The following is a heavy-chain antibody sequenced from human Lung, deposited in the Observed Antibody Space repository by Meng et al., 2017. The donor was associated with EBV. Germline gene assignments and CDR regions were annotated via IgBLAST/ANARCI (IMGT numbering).Heavy chain of an antibody. Sequence: QVQLLESGPGLVKPSETLSLTCTVSGGSVSRDNNYWSWIRQPPGKGLEWIGHVYYSGSTNYNPSLESRVTISKDMSKNQFSLKVSSVTAADTAVYYCAVTTVRAPAYFDLWGRGTLVTVSS. CDR3: AVTTVRAPAYFDL. CDR1: GGSVSRDNNY. V-gene: IGHV4-61*01. D-gene: IGHD4-17*01. J-gene: IGHJ2*01. CDR2: VYYSGST.